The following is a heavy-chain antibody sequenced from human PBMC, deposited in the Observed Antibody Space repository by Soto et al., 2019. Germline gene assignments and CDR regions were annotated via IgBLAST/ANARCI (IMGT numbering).Heavy chain of an antibody. D-gene: IGHD1-26*01. Sequence: EVQLVESGGGLVRPGGSLSPSFAASGFSFTNGWMSWVRQAPGKGLEWVGRIKSKIHGGTTDYAAHVKGRFTISRDDSKNTLYLQMHSLQTEDTAVYYCSTDEWEWGQGTLVTVSS. CDR3: STDEWE. CDR1: GFSFTNGW. V-gene: IGHV3-15*05. CDR2: IKSKIHGGTT. J-gene: IGHJ4*02.